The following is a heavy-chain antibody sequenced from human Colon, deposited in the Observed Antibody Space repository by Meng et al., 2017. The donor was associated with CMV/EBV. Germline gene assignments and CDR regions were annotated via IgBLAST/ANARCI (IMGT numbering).Heavy chain of an antibody. J-gene: IGHJ4*02. CDR2: ITGSASYT. CDR1: GFSFKDYA. CDR3: AKQATYSPPGPFVDY. D-gene: IGHD1-26*01. V-gene: IGHV3-23*01. Sequence: GGSLRLSCAVSGFSFKDYAMVWVRQAPGKGLEWVSGITGSASYTYYADAVKGRFTVSRDNSTNTLYLQMNSLRAEDTAVYYCAKQATYSPPGPFVDYWGQGTLVTVSS.